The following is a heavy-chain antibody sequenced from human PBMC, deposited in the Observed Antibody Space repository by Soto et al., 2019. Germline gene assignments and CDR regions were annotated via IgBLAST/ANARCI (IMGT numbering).Heavy chain of an antibody. CDR1: GGFITNDY. J-gene: IGHJ5*02. CDR2: VYHTGST. Sequence: PSETLSLTCAVSGGFITNDYWSWIRQPPGKGLEWIGYVYHTGSTNYKPSLKSRVTISVDKSKNQFSLKLTSVTAADTAVYYCARHPIRYYDVLTGQIVYPEFNWAAPWGHGILVT. V-gene: IGHV4-59*08. D-gene: IGHD3-9*01. CDR3: ARHPIRYYDVLTGQIVYPEFNWAAP.